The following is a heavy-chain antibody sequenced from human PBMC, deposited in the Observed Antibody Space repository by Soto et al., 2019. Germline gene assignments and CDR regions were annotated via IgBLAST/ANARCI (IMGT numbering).Heavy chain of an antibody. D-gene: IGHD3-10*01. V-gene: IGHV3-23*01. Sequence: GGSLRLSCAASGFTVSNHDISWVRQAPGRGLEWVSTMSGSDGRTYYADSVKGRFTISRDNSKNMMYLQMNSLRAEDTAVYFCAKGLIYSSGNHQFDYWGQGT. CDR2: MSGSDGRT. CDR3: AKGLIYSSGNHQFDY. J-gene: IGHJ4*02. CDR1: GFTVSNHD.